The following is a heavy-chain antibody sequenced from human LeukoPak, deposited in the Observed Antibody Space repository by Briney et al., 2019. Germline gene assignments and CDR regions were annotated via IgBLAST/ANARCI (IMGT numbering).Heavy chain of an antibody. J-gene: IGHJ1*01. Sequence: GGSLRLSCAASGFTFSSYWMSWVRQAPGKGLEWVANIKQDGSEKYYVDSVEGRFTISRDNAKNSLYLQMNSLRAEDTAVYYCARASAHSSSWYEGTEYFQHWGQGTLVTVSS. D-gene: IGHD6-13*01. V-gene: IGHV3-7*01. CDR1: GFTFSSYW. CDR3: ARASAHSSSWYEGTEYFQH. CDR2: IKQDGSEK.